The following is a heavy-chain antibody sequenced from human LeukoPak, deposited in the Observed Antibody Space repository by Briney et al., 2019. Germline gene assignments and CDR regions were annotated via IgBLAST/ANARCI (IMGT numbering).Heavy chain of an antibody. J-gene: IGHJ4*02. D-gene: IGHD2-15*01. CDR2: ISYDGSNK. CDR1: GFKFFTFA. CDR3: ARAAPHGYDY. V-gene: IGHV3-30*07. Sequence: PGGSLRLSCEASGFKFFTFAMHWVRRAPGKGLEWVAIISYDGSNKYYGDSVKGRFTISRDNSKNSLYLQMNSLRAEDTAVYHCARAAPHGYDYWGQGTLVTVSS.